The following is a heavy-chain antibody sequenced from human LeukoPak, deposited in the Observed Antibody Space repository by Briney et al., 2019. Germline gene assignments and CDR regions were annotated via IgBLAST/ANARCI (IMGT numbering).Heavy chain of an antibody. V-gene: IGHV1-69*04. CDR3: ARGTGENYGMDV. D-gene: IGHD7-27*01. Sequence: SVKVSCKASGGTLSSYAISWVRQAPGQGLEWMGRIIPILGIVNYAQKFQGRVTITADKSTSTAYMELSSLRSEDTAVYYCARGTGENYGMDVWGQGTTVTVSS. J-gene: IGHJ6*02. CDR2: IIPILGIV. CDR1: GGTLSSYA.